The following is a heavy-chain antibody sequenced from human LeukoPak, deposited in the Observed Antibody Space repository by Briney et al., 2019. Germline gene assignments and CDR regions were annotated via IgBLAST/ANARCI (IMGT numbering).Heavy chain of an antibody. CDR3: ARRKIVATILTGAYYFDY. CDR1: GFTFSSYE. D-gene: IGHD5-12*01. V-gene: IGHV3-48*03. Sequence: GGSLRLSCAASGFTFSSYEMNWVRQAPGKGLEWVSYISSSGSTIYYADSVKGRFTISRDNAKNSLYLQMNSLRAEDTAVYYCARRKIVATILTGAYYFDYWGQGTQVTVSS. CDR2: ISSSGSTI. J-gene: IGHJ4*02.